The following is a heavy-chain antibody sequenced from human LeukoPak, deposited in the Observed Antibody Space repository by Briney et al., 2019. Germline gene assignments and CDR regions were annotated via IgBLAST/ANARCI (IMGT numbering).Heavy chain of an antibody. CDR3: ARDGQAARYYYYYYYMDV. V-gene: IGHV1-2*02. CDR2: INPNSGGT. D-gene: IGHD6-6*01. CDR1: GYTFTGYY. Sequence: ASVKVSCKASGYTFTGYYMHWVRQAPGQGLEWMGWINPNSGGTNYAQKFQGRVTMTRDTSISTAYMELSRLRSDDTAVYYCARDGQAARYYYYYYYMDVWDKGTTVTVSS. J-gene: IGHJ6*03.